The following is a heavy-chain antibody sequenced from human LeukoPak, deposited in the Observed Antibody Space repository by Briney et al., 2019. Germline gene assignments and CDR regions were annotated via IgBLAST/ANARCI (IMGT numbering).Heavy chain of an antibody. CDR3: ARRRESSGLIFDY. D-gene: IGHD6-19*01. CDR2: IIPIFGTA. Sequence: GASVKVSCKASGGTFSSYAISWVRQAPGQGLEWMGRIIPIFGTANYAQKFQGRVTITTDESTSTAYMELSSLRSEDTAVYYCARRRESSGLIFDYRGQGTLVTVSS. CDR1: GGTFSSYA. V-gene: IGHV1-69*05. J-gene: IGHJ4*02.